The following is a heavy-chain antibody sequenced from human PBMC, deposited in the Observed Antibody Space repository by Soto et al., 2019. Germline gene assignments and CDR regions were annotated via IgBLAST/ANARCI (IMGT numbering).Heavy chain of an antibody. CDR2: IKSKTDGGTT. D-gene: IGHD2-15*01. V-gene: IGHV3-15*07. Sequence: EVQLVESGGGLVKPGGSLRLSCAASGFTFSNAWMNWVRQAPGKGLEWVGRIKSKTDGGTTDYAAPVKGRFTISRDDSKDTLYLQMNSLKTEDTAVYYWTTDGWRRAVVVANGPDYWGQGTLVTVSS. CDR3: TTDGWRRAVVVANGPDY. J-gene: IGHJ4*02. CDR1: GFTFSNAW.